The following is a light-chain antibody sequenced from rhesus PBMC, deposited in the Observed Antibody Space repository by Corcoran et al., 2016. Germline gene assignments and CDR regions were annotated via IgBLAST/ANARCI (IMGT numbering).Light chain of an antibody. V-gene: IGKV1-28*03. CDR2: GAS. J-gene: IGKJ4*01. CDR1: QGISSH. Sequence: DIQMTQSPSSLSASVGDTVTITCRASQGISSHLNWFQQKPGTAPKLLIYGASTLGSGVPSRFSGSGSGTDFTLTISSLPPEDFATYHCLQHNSYPLTFGVGTKVEIK. CDR3: LQHNSYPLT.